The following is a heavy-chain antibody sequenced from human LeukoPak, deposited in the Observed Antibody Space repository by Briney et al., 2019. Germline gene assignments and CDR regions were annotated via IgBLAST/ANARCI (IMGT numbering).Heavy chain of an antibody. CDR1: GFTFSDYY. V-gene: IGHV3-11*05. CDR3: ARVKYSSGWYYFDY. CDR2: ISSSRSYT. D-gene: IGHD6-19*01. J-gene: IGHJ4*02. Sequence: GGSLRLSCAASGFTFSDYYMSWIRQAPGKGLEWVSYISSSRSYTNYADSVKGRFTISRDNAKNSLYLQMNSLRAEDTAVYYCARVKYSSGWYYFDYWGQGTLVTVSS.